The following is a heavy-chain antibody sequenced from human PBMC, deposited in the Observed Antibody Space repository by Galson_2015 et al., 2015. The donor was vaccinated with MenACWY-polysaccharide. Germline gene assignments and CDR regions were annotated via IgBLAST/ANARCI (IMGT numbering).Heavy chain of an antibody. D-gene: IGHD2-15*01. CDR3: AKANSGGICTSGWACWFDP. V-gene: IGHV3-23*01. CDR2: ISGSGGTT. J-gene: IGHJ5*02. CDR1: GFTFSSYS. Sequence: SLRLSCAASGFTFSSYSMGWVRQAPGKGLEWVSVISGSGGTTYYADSVKGRFTISRDNSKNMVYLQMNSLRAEDTAIYYCAKANSGGICTSGWACWFDPWGQGSLVIVSS.